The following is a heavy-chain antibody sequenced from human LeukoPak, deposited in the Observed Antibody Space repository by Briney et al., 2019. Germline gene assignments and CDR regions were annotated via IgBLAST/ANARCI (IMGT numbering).Heavy chain of an antibody. CDR2: IIPIFGTA. CDR1: GGTLSSYA. CDR3: ARDGDGYALGGFDY. V-gene: IGHV1-69*13. D-gene: IGHD5-24*01. Sequence: ASVKVSCKASGGTLSSYAISWVRQAPGQGLEWMGGIIPIFGTANYAQKFQGRVTITADESTSTAYMELSSLRSEDTAVYYRARDGDGYALGGFDYWGQGTLVTVSS. J-gene: IGHJ4*02.